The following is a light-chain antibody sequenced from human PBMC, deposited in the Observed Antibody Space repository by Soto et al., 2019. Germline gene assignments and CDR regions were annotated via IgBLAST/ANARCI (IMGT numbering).Light chain of an antibody. Sequence: EIVLTQSPATLSLSPGERATRSCRASQSVSSYLAWYQQKPGQAPRLLIYDASNRATGIPARFSGSGSGTDFTLTISSLVPEDFAVYYCQQRSNWPPMYTFGQGTKLEIK. V-gene: IGKV3-11*01. CDR3: QQRSNWPPMYT. J-gene: IGKJ2*01. CDR1: QSVSSY. CDR2: DAS.